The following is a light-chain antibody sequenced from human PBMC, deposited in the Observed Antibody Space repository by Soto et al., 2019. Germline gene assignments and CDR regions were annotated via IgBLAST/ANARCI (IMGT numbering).Light chain of an antibody. V-gene: IGLV2-8*01. CDR2: EVN. J-gene: IGLJ1*01. Sequence: QSVLTQPPSASGSPGRSVAISCTGTSSDVGGYNYVSWYQQHPGKAPKLMIYEVNKRPSGVPDRFSGSKSGNTASLTVSDLQAEDEADYYCSSYAGSSNVFGTGTKVTVL. CDR1: SSDVGGYNY. CDR3: SSYAGSSNV.